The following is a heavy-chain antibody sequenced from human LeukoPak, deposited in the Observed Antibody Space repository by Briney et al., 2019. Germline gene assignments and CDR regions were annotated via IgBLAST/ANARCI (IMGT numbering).Heavy chain of an antibody. D-gene: IGHD3-10*01. J-gene: IGHJ4*02. CDR1: GLTLSSYW. CDR2: INSDGSST. Sequence: GGSLRLSCAASGLTLSSYWMHWVRQAPGKGLVWVSRINSDGSSTRYADSLKGRFTISRDTAKNTLYLQMNSLRAEDTAVYYCAELTSMVEQYWGQGTLVTVSS. CDR3: AELTSMVEQY. V-gene: IGHV3-74*01.